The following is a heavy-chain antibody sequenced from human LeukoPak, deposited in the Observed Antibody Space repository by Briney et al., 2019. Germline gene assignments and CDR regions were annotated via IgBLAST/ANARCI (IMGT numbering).Heavy chain of an antibody. J-gene: IGHJ5*02. V-gene: IGHV4-4*07. Sequence: PSETLSLTCTVSGGSISSYYWSWIRQPAGKGLEWIGRIYTGGSTNYNPSLKSRVTISVDKSKNQFSLKLSSVTAADTAVYYCARVTDLGYCSGGSCYDGWFDPWGQGTLVTVSS. CDR2: IYTGGST. CDR1: GGSISSYY. D-gene: IGHD2-15*01. CDR3: ARVTDLGYCSGGSCYDGWFDP.